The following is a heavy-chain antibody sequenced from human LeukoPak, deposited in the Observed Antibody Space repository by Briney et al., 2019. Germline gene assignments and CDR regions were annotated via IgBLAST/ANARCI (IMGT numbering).Heavy chain of an antibody. J-gene: IGHJ3*02. V-gene: IGHV3-74*03. CDR2: INPDGTST. CDR3: ARGGAFDI. Sequence: GGSLRLSCAASGFTFSSNWMHWVRQDPEKGLVWVSYINPDGTSTKYADSVQGRFTISRDNAKNTLYLQMNSLRAGDTAVYYCARGGAFDIWGQGTMVTVSS. CDR1: GFTFSSNW.